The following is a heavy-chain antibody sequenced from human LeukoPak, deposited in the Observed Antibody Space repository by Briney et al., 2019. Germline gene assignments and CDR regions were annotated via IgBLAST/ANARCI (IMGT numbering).Heavy chain of an antibody. CDR1: GYTFTGYY. V-gene: IGHV1-2*02. CDR3: ARDKGTAGTRHDY. J-gene: IGHJ4*02. Sequence: ASVKVSCKASGYTFTGYYMHWVRQAPGQGLEWMGWINPNSGGTNYAQKFQGRVTMTRDTSISTAYMELSRLRSDDTAVYYCARDKGTAGTRHDYWGQGTLVTVSS. D-gene: IGHD6-13*01. CDR2: INPNSGGT.